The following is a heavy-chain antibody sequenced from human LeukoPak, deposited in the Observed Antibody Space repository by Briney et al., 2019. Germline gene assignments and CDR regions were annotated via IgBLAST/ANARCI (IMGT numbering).Heavy chain of an antibody. Sequence: PGGSLRLSCTASGFTFSTYWINWVRQSPGKGLVWVALINGDGSTTTHADSVEGRFTISRDNAKNTAYLQMNSLRDGDTAVYFCARDYAGSPDYWGQGTLVTVSA. D-gene: IGHD3-10*01. V-gene: IGHV3-74*03. CDR1: GFTFSTYW. CDR2: INGDGSTT. J-gene: IGHJ4*02. CDR3: ARDYAGSPDY.